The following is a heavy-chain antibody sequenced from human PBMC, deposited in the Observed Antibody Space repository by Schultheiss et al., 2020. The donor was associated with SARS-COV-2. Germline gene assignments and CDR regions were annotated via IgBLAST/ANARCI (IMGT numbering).Heavy chain of an antibody. CDR3: ARDKEQLASFDY. Sequence: ASVKVSCKASGYTFTGYYMHWVRQAPGQGLEWMGRINPNSGGTNYAQKFQGRVTMTRDTSITTAYMELSRLRFDDTAVYYCARDKEQLASFDYWGQGTLVTVSS. CDR2: INPNSGGT. V-gene: IGHV1-2*06. J-gene: IGHJ4*02. D-gene: IGHD6-6*01. CDR1: GYTFTGYY.